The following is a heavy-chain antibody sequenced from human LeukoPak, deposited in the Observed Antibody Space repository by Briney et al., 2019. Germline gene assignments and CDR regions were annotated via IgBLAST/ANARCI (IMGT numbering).Heavy chain of an antibody. CDR2: ISGSGGST. Sequence: GGSLRLPCAASGFTFSSYAMSWVRQAPGEGLEWVSAISGSGGSTYYADSVKGRFTISRDNSKNTLYLQMNSLGAEDTAVYYCAVQLWALERYFDYWGQGTLVTVSS. CDR1: GFTFSSYA. D-gene: IGHD5-18*01. V-gene: IGHV3-23*01. J-gene: IGHJ4*02. CDR3: AVQLWALERYFDY.